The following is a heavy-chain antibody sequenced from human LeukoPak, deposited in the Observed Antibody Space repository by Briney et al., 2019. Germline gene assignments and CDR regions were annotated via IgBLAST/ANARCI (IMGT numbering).Heavy chain of an antibody. CDR3: ARDENSNYYDSSGYYGY. D-gene: IGHD3-22*01. Sequence: GGSLRLSCAASGFTFSSYWMSWVRQAPGKGLERVANIKQDGSEKYYVDSVKGRFTISRDNAKNSLYLQMNSLRAEDTAVYYCARDENSNYYDSSGYYGYWGQGTLVTVSS. CDR1: GFTFSSYW. J-gene: IGHJ4*02. CDR2: IKQDGSEK. V-gene: IGHV3-7*04.